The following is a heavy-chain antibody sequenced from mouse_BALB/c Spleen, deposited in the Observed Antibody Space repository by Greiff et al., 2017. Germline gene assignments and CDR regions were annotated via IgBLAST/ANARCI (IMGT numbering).Heavy chain of an antibody. CDR3: ARLPGYAGGAMDY. D-gene: IGHD2-14*01. J-gene: IGHJ4*01. CDR1: GFNINDYY. V-gene: IGHV14-1*02. Sequence: VQLQQSGAELVRPGALVKLSCKASGFNINDYYMHWVKQRPEQGLEWIGWIDPENGNTIYDPKFQGKASITADTSSNTAYLQLSSLTSEDTAVYYCARLPGYAGGAMDYWGQGTSVTVSS. CDR2: IDPENGNT.